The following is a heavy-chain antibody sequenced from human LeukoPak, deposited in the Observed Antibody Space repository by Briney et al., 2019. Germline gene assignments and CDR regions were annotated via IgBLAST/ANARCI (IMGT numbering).Heavy chain of an antibody. D-gene: IGHD6-19*01. CDR1: GGSISSYY. CDR2: IYYSEST. V-gene: IGHV4-59*01. J-gene: IGHJ5*02. Sequence: PSEALSLTCTVSGGSISSYYWSWIRQPPGKGLEWIGYIYYSESTNYNPSLKSRVTISVDTSKNQFSLKLSSVTAADTAVYYCARVASSGWSFWFDPWGQGTLVTVYS. CDR3: ARVASSGWSFWFDP.